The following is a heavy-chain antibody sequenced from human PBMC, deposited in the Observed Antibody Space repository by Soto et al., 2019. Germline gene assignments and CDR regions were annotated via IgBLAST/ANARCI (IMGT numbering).Heavy chain of an antibody. CDR2: ISGSGAIT. CDR3: AKVRKAILTGYWGDGFHV. D-gene: IGHD3-9*01. CDR1: GFTFTNYA. V-gene: IGHV3-23*01. J-gene: IGHJ4*03. Sequence: PGGSLRLSCAASGFTFTNYAMAWVRQAPGKGLEWVSIISGSGAITYFADSVEGRFTISRDNSQKTLFLEMNSLRADDTAIYYCAKVRKAILTGYWGDGFHVWGQATLVTVSS.